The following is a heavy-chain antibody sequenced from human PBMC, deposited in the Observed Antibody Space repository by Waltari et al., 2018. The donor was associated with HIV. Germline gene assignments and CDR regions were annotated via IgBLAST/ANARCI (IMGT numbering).Heavy chain of an antibody. CDR3: VRDLAWRAFDV. CDR2: IRSKTSGETR. CDR1: GFHFGAYV. Sequence: QLVESGGALIQPGRSLRLSCTPPGFHFGAYVMNWVRQAPGKGLEWVGFIRSKTSGETREYAASVKGRFSISRDDSKGMVYLQMNSLRADDTALYYCVRDLAWRAFDVWGQGTMVTVSS. J-gene: IGHJ3*01. V-gene: IGHV3-49*04. D-gene: IGHD3-3*01.